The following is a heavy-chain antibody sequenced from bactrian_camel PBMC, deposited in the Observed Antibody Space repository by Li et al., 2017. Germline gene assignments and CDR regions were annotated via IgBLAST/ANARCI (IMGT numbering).Heavy chain of an antibody. CDR3: AADPAFPWSGDSCQDRADWAISGGNY. Sequence: QLVESGGGLVQAGGSLRLSCLASGVDFRAADMAWYRKIPGNDCERVTFIREDGTTVYADSVKGRFTVSKDNTKNTLYLQMNNLKPEDTAMYYCAADPAFPWSGDSCQDRADWAISGGNYWGQGTQVTVS. CDR1: GVDFRAAD. V-gene: IGHV3S55*01. D-gene: IGHD6*01. J-gene: IGHJ4*01. CDR2: IREDGTT.